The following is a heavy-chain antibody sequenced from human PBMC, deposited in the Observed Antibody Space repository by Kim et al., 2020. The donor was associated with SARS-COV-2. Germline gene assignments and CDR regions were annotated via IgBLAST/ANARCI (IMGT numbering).Heavy chain of an antibody. CDR2: ISSSSSYI. V-gene: IGHV3-21*01. Sequence: GGSLRLSCAASGFTFSSYSMNWVRQAPGKGLEWVSSISSSSSYIYYADSVKGRFTISRDNAKNSLYLQMNSLRAEDTAVYYCARVWAARPEVSYYYYGMDVWGQGTTVTVSS. D-gene: IGHD6-6*01. J-gene: IGHJ6*02. CDR3: ARVWAARPEVSYYYYGMDV. CDR1: GFTFSSYS.